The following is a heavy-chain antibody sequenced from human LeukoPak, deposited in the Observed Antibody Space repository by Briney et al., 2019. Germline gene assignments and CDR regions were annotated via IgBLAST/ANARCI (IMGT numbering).Heavy chain of an antibody. CDR3: ARGPIATAAAAFDY. V-gene: IGHV3-33*01. D-gene: IGHD6-13*01. J-gene: IGHJ4*02. Sequence: GRSLRLSCAASGFTFSSYGMHWVRQAPGKGLEWVAVIWYDGSNKYYADSVKGRFTISRDNSKNTLYLQMNSLRAEDTAVYYCARGPIATAAAAFDYWGQGTLVTVSS. CDR2: IWYDGSNK. CDR1: GFTFSSYG.